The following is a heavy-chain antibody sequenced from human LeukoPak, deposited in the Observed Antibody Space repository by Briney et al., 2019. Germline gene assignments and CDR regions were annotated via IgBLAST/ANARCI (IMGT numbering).Heavy chain of an antibody. Sequence: SETLSLTCTVSGGSISSTNYYWGWIRQPPGKGLEWIGGIYYSGSTFYNPSLQSRVTISVDTSKNQFSLRLSSVTAADTAVYYCARGRGSTGFPLDAFDIWGQGTMVTVSS. D-gene: IGHD1-26*01. CDR3: ARGRGSTGFPLDAFDI. CDR2: IYYSGST. J-gene: IGHJ3*02. CDR1: GGSISSTNYY. V-gene: IGHV4-39*07.